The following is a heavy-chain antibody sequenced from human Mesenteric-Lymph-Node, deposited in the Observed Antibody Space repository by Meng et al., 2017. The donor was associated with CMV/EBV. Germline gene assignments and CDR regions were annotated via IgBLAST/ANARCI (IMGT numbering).Heavy chain of an antibody. D-gene: IGHD3-3*01. Sequence: ASVKVSCKTSGYNFNTYDITWVRLAPGQGLEWMGWISIYTGNTEFAQKFQGRVTMTSDPSTRTVHMGLRILGSDDPAVYFCARVLGGVAIPDYYYYGLDVWGQGTTVTVSS. CDR2: ISIYTGNT. V-gene: IGHV1-18*01. CDR3: ARVLGGVAIPDYYYYGLDV. CDR1: GYNFNTYD. J-gene: IGHJ6*02.